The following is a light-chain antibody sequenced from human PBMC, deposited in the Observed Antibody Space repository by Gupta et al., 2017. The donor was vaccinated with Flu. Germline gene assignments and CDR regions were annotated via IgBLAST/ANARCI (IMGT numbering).Light chain of an antibody. Sequence: SALTQPASAPGSPVQSITISCTGTSSDVGGYNYVSWYQQHPGKAPTLMIYEVSNRPSGFSNRVCGSKSSNTTSLTMAGLQAEDEDDYYCSSYTSSSTLENWVFGGGTKLTVL. V-gene: IGLV2-14*01. J-gene: IGLJ3*02. CDR1: SSDVGGYNY. CDR3: SSYTSSSTLENWV. CDR2: EVS.